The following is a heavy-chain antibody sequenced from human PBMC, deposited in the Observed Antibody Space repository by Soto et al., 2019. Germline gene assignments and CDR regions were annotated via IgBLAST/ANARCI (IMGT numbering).Heavy chain of an antibody. Sequence: GRLSLTGAAWGYTRREHYMSWNRQAPGKGREWSGYSSNSGSITRYADSVKGRFSISRDNAKSSLYLQIRSLRGDETARYYGAKSVVYY. CDR1: GYTRREHY. V-gene: IGHV3-11*06. J-gene: IGHJ6*03. CDR2: SSNSGSIT. CDR3: AKSVVYY.